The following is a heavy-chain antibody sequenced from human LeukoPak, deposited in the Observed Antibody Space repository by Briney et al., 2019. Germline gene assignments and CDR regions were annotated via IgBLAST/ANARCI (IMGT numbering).Heavy chain of an antibody. CDR3: ARGGYYYDSSGYSHLPDY. CDR1: GGTFSSYA. J-gene: IGHJ4*02. CDR2: IIPIVGTT. Sequence: SVKVSCKASGGTFSSYAFSWVRQASGQGLEWMGGIIPIVGTTNYAQMFQGRVTITADESTSTAYMELSSLRSEDTAVYYCARGGYYYDSSGYSHLPDYWGQGTLVTVSA. V-gene: IGHV1-69*01. D-gene: IGHD3-22*01.